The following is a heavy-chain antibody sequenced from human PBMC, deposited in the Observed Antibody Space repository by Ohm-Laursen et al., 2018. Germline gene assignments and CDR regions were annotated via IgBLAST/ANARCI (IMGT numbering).Heavy chain of an antibody. D-gene: IGHD5-18*01. Sequence: SLRLSCAASGFTFSSYWMSWVRQAPGKGLEWVANIKQDGSEKYFVDSVKGRFTISRDNAKNSLYLQMNSLRAEDTAVYYCARDLEEDALDTAMGGFDYWGQGTLVTVSS. CDR2: IKQDGSEK. CDR3: ARDLEEDALDTAMGGFDY. CDR1: GFTFSSYW. J-gene: IGHJ4*02. V-gene: IGHV3-7*01.